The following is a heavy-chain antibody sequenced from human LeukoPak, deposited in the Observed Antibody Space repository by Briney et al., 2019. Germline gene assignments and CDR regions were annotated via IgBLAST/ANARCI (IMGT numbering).Heavy chain of an antibody. CDR2: ISGSGSST. CDR3: AKEVPRGVAAAGSFDY. Sequence: PGGSLRLSCAASGFTFSFYAMSWVRQAPGKGLEWVSAISGSGSSTYYADSVKGRFTISRDNYKNTLYLQMNSLRTEDTAVYYCAKEVPRGVAAAGSFDYWGQGALVTVSS. V-gene: IGHV3-23*01. D-gene: IGHD6-13*01. J-gene: IGHJ4*02. CDR1: GFTFSFYA.